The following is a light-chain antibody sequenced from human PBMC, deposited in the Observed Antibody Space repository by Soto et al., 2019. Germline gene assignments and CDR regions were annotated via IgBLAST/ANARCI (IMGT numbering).Light chain of an antibody. CDR2: KAS. J-gene: IGKJ1*01. V-gene: IGKV1-5*03. CDR3: QQYNSYSQT. Sequence: EIQLTQSPSTLSASVGDRVTNTCWASQSISSWLAWYQQKPGKAPKLLIYKASSLESGVPSRFSGSGSGTEFTLTISSLQPDDFATYYCQQYNSYSQTFGQGTKVDI. CDR1: QSISSW.